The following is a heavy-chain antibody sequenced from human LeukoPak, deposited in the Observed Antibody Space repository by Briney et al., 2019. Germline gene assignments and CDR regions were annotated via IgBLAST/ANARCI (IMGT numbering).Heavy chain of an antibody. D-gene: IGHD3-16*01. CDR3: ARAGGTVLRPFDP. Sequence: SQTMSPTSAVSGGSISSGGYSWSWILQPPGKGLEWIGFIYHSGSTYYNPSLKSRVTISGDRSKSQFSLKLSTVTAADTAVYYCARAGGTVLRPFDPWGQGTLVTVSS. CDR2: IYHSGST. CDR1: GGSISSGGYS. J-gene: IGHJ5*02. V-gene: IGHV4-30-2*01.